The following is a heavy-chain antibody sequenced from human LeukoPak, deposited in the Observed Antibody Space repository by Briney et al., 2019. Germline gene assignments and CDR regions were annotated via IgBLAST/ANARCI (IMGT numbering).Heavy chain of an antibody. CDR1: GFTFSSYA. CDR3: ARDFHITMVRGVISSVFDY. V-gene: IGHV3-30-3*01. CDR2: ISYDGSNK. D-gene: IGHD3-10*01. J-gene: IGHJ4*02. Sequence: PGGSLRLSCAASGFTFSSYAMHWVRQAPGKGLEWVAFISYDGSNKYYADSVKGRFTISRDNSKNTLYLQMNSLRAEDTAVYYCARDFHITMVRGVISSVFDYWGQGTLVTVSS.